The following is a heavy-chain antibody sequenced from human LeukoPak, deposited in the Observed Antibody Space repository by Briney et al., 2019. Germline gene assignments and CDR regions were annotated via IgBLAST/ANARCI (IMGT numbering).Heavy chain of an antibody. J-gene: IGHJ5*02. V-gene: IGHV3-30*01. D-gene: IGHD6-13*01. Sequence: PGGSLRLSCAASGFTFSSYAMHWVCQAPGKGLEWVAVISYDGSNKYYADSVKGRFTISRDNSKNTLYLQMNSLRAEDTAVYYCARDSRRGGIAAAGNWFDPWGQGTLVTVSS. CDR1: GFTFSSYA. CDR2: ISYDGSNK. CDR3: ARDSRRGGIAAAGNWFDP.